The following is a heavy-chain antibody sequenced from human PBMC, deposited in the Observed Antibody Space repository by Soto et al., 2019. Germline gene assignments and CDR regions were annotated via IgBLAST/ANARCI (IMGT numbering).Heavy chain of an antibody. D-gene: IGHD1-1*01. V-gene: IGHV1-18*01. CDR2: ISAHNGNT. Sequence: QVHLVQSGAEVKKPGASVKVSCTGSGYGFTTYGITWVRQAAGQGLEWMAWISAHNGNTNYAQKLQGRVTVTRDTSTSTAYMELRSLRSDDTAVDYCSRGRYGDYWGQGALVTVSS. CDR1: GYGFTTYG. J-gene: IGHJ4*02. CDR3: SRGRYGDY.